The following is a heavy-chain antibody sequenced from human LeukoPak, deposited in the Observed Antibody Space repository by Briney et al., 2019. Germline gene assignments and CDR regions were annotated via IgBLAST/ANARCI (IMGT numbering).Heavy chain of an antibody. CDR1: GFTFDDYG. CDR3: ARDQKNYYYMDV. V-gene: IGHV3-20*04. Sequence: GGSLRLSCAASGFTFDDYGMSWDRQAPGKGLEWVSGINWNGGSTGYADSVKGRFTISRDNAKNSLYLQMNSLRAEDTALYYCARDQKNYYYMDVWGKGTTVTVSS. J-gene: IGHJ6*03. CDR2: INWNGGST.